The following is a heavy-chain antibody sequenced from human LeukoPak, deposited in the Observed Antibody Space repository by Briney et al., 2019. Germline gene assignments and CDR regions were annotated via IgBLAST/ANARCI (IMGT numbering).Heavy chain of an antibody. J-gene: IGHJ5*02. CDR2: IKQDGSEK. CDR3: VREDDTKVPAQRGDWFDP. Sequence: GGSLRLSCVVSGFTFNRYWMTWVRQAPGKGLEWVANIKQDGSEKNYVDSVKGRFTISRDNAKDSLYLQVNSLRAEDTAVYYCVREDDTKVPAQRGDWFDPWGQGTLVTVSS. V-gene: IGHV3-7*01. CDR1: GFTFNRYW. D-gene: IGHD2-2*01.